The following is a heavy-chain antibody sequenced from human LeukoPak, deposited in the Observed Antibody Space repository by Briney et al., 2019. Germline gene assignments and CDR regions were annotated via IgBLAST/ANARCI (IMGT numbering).Heavy chain of an antibody. V-gene: IGHV3-66*01. Sequence: GGSLRLSCAASGFTVSSNYMSWVRQAPGKGLEWVSVIYSGGSTYYADSVKGRFTISRDNSKNTLYLQMNSLRAEDTAVYYCARGIRDGYKNRPFDYWGQGTLVTVSS. CDR3: ARGIRDGYKNRPFDY. D-gene: IGHD5-24*01. CDR1: GFTVSSNY. J-gene: IGHJ4*02. CDR2: IYSGGST.